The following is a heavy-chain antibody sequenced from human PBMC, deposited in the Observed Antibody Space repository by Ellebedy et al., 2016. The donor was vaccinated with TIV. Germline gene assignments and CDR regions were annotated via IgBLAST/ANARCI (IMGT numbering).Heavy chain of an antibody. Sequence: GESLKISXAASGFTFSSYWMSWVRQAPGKGLEWVANIKQDGSEKYYVDSVKGRFTISRDNAKNSLYLQMNSLRAEDTAVYYCARVGRKCSTSCYAATVYYYGMDVWGQGTTVTVSS. V-gene: IGHV3-7*01. D-gene: IGHD2-2*01. CDR2: IKQDGSEK. CDR3: ARVGRKCSTSCYAATVYYYGMDV. J-gene: IGHJ6*02. CDR1: GFTFSSYW.